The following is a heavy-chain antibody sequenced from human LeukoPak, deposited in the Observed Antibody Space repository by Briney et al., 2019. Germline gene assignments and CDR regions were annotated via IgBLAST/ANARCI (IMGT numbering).Heavy chain of an antibody. Sequence: GGSLRLSCAASGFTFRSCEMNWVRQAPGKGLEWLSYISGSGSSVYYADSVKGRFTASRDNAKNSLYLEMNSLRAEDTAVYFCARDYYDSSGYYSLDYWGQGTLVTVSS. CDR3: ARDYYDSSGYYSLDY. J-gene: IGHJ4*02. CDR2: ISGSGSSV. D-gene: IGHD3-22*01. CDR1: GFTFRSCE. V-gene: IGHV3-48*03.